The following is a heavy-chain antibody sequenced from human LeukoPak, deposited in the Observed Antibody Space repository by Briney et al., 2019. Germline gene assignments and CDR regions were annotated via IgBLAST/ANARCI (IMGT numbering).Heavy chain of an antibody. CDR1: GFTFSSYA. D-gene: IGHD3-22*01. Sequence: PGGSLRLSCAASGFTFSSYAMSWVRQAPGQGLEWVGRIKSDGGTTDYAAPVKGRFTISRDDSKKTLYLQMNSLKTEDTAVYYCTTVETLGGDTMFVVVPEYFQDWGQGTLVTVSS. CDR2: IKSDGGTT. V-gene: IGHV3-15*01. CDR3: TTVETLGGDTMFVVVPEYFQD. J-gene: IGHJ1*01.